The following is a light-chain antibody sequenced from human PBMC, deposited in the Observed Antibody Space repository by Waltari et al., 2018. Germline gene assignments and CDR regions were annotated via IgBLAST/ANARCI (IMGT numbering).Light chain of an antibody. J-gene: IGKJ4*01. V-gene: IGKV1-NL1*01. CDR2: DVS. Sequence: LIQSPSSLSASVGDRVPITCRASEYISKSLAWYQQIPGRAPELLVYDVSKLKSGVPSRFSGSGSGTDYSLTISSLQPEDFATYYCQQYYSSPLTFGGGTRVEV. CDR1: EYISKS. CDR3: QQYYSSPLT.